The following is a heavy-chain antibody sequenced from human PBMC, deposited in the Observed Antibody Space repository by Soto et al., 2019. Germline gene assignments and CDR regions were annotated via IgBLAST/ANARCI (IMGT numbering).Heavy chain of an antibody. CDR2: INPSGGST. D-gene: IGHD3-3*01. Sequence: ASVKVSCKASGYTFPTYYIHWVRQAPGQGLEWMGIINPSGGSTSYAQNFEGRVTMTSDTSTSTVYMELSSLRSEDTAVYYCARAKNFWSGYYYSPWGQGTPVTVSS. CDR3: ARAKNFWSGYYYSP. J-gene: IGHJ5*02. CDR1: GYTFPTYY. V-gene: IGHV1-46*01.